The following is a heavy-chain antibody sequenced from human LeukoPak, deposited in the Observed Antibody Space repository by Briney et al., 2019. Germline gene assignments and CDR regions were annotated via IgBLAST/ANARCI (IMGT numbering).Heavy chain of an antibody. V-gene: IGHV3-49*04. D-gene: IGHD3-3*01. CDR1: GFTFGDYA. CDR3: TRDFMSAYYDFWSGYSQDY. Sequence: GGSLRLSCTASGFTFGDYAMSWVRQAPGKGLEWVGFIRSKAYGGTTEYAASVEGRFTISRDDSKSIAYLQMNSLKTEDTAVYYCTRDFMSAYYDFWSGYSQDYWGQGTLVTVSS. CDR2: IRSKAYGGTT. J-gene: IGHJ4*02.